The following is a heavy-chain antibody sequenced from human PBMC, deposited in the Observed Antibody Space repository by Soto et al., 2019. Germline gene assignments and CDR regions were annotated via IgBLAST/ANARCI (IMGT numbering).Heavy chain of an antibody. D-gene: IGHD3-16*01. Sequence: DVQLLESGGGLAQRGGPLRLSCAASGLRFSTYGMTWVRHAPGRGLEWVSYGGSGGSTYYADSVKGRFTISRDNSKNTLYLQMNSLRAEDTAVYYCVKFRGRAYHYYYMDVWGNGTTVTVSS. CDR3: VKFRGRAYHYYYMDV. CDR2: GGSGGST. V-gene: IGHV3-23*01. CDR1: GLRFSTYG. J-gene: IGHJ6*03.